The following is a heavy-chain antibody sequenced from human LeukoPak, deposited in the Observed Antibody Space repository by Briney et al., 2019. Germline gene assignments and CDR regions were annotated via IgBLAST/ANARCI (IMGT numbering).Heavy chain of an antibody. Sequence: PGGSLRLSCTASGFTFGDYAMSRVRQAPGKGLEWVGFIRSKAYGGTTEYAASVKGRFTISRDDSKSIAYLQMNSLKTEDTAVYYCTRVGRVATIFDYWGQGTLVTVSS. CDR1: GFTFGDYA. CDR2: IRSKAYGGTT. V-gene: IGHV3-49*04. CDR3: TRVGRVATIFDY. J-gene: IGHJ4*02. D-gene: IGHD5-12*01.